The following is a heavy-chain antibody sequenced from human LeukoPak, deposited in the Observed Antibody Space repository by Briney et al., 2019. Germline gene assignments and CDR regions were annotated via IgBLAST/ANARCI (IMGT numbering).Heavy chain of an antibody. CDR1: GGSISRSNYY. D-gene: IGHD4-11*01. J-gene: IGHJ4*02. V-gene: IGHV4-39*01. CDR3: ARRGTVTTERFDY. Sequence: PSETLSLTCIVSGGSISRSNYYWGWIRQSPGKGLEWIGSIYYSGNTYYNPSLKSRVTISVDTSKNQFSQKLSSVTAADTAVYYCARRGTVTTERFDYWGQGTLVTVSS. CDR2: IYYSGNT.